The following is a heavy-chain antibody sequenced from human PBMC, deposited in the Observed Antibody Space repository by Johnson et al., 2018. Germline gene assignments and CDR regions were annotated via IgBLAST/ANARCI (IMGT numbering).Heavy chain of an antibody. CDR3: AKGVVLMEYQDAFDI. D-gene: IGHD2-2*01. Sequence: QVQLVESGGGVVQPGRSLRLSCAASGFTFRSYGMHWVRQAPGKGLDWVEVISYDGSNKYYADAVKGRFTISRDNSKNTLSLQMNSPGAEETAVYYCAKGVVLMEYQDAFDIWGQGTMVTVSS. V-gene: IGHV3-30*18. CDR2: ISYDGSNK. J-gene: IGHJ3*02. CDR1: GFTFRSYG.